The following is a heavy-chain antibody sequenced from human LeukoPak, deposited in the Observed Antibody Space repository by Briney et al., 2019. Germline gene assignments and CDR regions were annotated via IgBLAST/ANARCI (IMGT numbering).Heavy chain of an antibody. CDR3: ARRGRTGYLYYFDY. CDR1: GDSISSSSYY. J-gene: IGHJ4*02. CDR2: IYYSGST. Sequence: SETLSLTCTVSGDSISSSSYYWDWIRQPPGKGLEWIGSIYYSGSTYYNPSLKSRVTISVDTSKNQFSLKLSSVTAADTAVYYCARRGRTGYLYYFDYWGQGTLVTVSS. V-gene: IGHV4-39*01. D-gene: IGHD2-8*02.